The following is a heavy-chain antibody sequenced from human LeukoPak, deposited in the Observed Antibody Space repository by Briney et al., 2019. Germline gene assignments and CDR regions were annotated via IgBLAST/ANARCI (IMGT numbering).Heavy chain of an antibody. CDR3: ARDLPDLTYSYDSSGLDY. J-gene: IGHJ4*02. D-gene: IGHD3-22*01. Sequence: ASVKVSCKASGGTFSSYVISWVRQAPGQGLEWMGWISAYNGDTNYAQMLQGRVTLTTDASTNTAYMELRSLRSDDTAVYYCARDLPDLTYSYDSSGLDYWGQGTLVTVST. CDR2: ISAYNGDT. V-gene: IGHV1-18*01. CDR1: GGTFSSYV.